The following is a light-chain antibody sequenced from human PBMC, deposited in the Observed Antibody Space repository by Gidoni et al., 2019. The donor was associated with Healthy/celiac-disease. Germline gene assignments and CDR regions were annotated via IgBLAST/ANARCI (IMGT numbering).Light chain of an antibody. CDR3: QQRSNWPPG. CDR1: QSVSSY. V-gene: IGKV3-11*01. J-gene: IGKJ4*01. CDR2: DAS. Sequence: EIMLTQSPATLSLSPGERATLSFRASQSVSSYLAWYQQKPGQAPRLLIYDASTRATGIPARFSGSGSGTDFTLTISSLEPEDFAVYYCQQRSNWPPGFGGGTKVEIK.